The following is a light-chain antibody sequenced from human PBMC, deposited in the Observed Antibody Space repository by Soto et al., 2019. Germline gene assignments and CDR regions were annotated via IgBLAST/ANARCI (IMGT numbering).Light chain of an antibody. Sequence: EIVITQSPVTLSVSPGERATLSCRASQSIRTNVGLYQQRPGQAPRLLIYGAYTRATGIPGRFSGIGSGTEFTLTISSLQSEDSAVYYCQQYNSCTTITFGQGTRLEIK. CDR3: QQYNSCTTIT. CDR1: QSIRTN. V-gene: IGKV3-15*01. J-gene: IGKJ5*01. CDR2: GAY.